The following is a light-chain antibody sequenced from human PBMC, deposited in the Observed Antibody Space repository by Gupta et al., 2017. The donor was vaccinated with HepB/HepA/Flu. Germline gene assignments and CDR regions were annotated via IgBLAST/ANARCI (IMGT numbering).Light chain of an antibody. CDR2: EVT. CDR3: GSYEPTDVL. Sequence: QSALTQPPSASGSPGQSVTISCTGTSSDVGGYNYVSWYQQYPGKAPKLILYEVTNRPSGVPDRFSGSKSGNTASLTVSGLQAEDEAFYYCGSYEPTDVLFGGGTKLTVL. V-gene: IGLV2-8*01. J-gene: IGLJ3*02. CDR1: SSDVGGYNY.